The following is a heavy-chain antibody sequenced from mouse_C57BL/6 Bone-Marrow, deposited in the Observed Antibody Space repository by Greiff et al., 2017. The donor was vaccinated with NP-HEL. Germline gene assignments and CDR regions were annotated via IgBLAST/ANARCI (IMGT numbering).Heavy chain of an antibody. CDR1: GYTFTSYG. CDR3: ARGGWGYDWFAY. D-gene: IGHD2-2*01. J-gene: IGHJ3*01. Sequence: QVQLQQSGAELARPGASVKLSCKASGYTFTSYGISWVKQRTGQGLEWIGEIYPRSGNTYYNEKFKGKATLTADKSSSTAYMELRSLTSEDSAVYFCARGGWGYDWFAYWGQGTLVTVSA. CDR2: IYPRSGNT. V-gene: IGHV1-81*01.